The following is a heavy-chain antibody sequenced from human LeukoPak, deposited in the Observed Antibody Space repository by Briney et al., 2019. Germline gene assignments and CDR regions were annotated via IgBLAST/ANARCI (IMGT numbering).Heavy chain of an antibody. CDR1: GFTFSSYN. J-gene: IGHJ4*02. D-gene: IGHD3-16*02. V-gene: IGHV3-21*01. CDR3: AKDLNLGYPLDY. Sequence: GGSLRLSCAASGFTFSSYNMNWVRQAPGKGLEWVSSISSSDSDIYYADSVKGRFTISRDNAKKSLYLQMNSLRAEDTAVYYCAKDLNLGYPLDYWGQGTLVTVSS. CDR2: ISSSDSDI.